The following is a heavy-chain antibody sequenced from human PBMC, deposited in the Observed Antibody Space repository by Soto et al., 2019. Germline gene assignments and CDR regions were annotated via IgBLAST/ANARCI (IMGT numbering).Heavy chain of an antibody. CDR3: ARERGAVTGDYFDC. D-gene: IGHD6-19*01. CDR1: GFTFSGLY. CDR2: IDSSGVKK. V-gene: IGHV3-11*01. J-gene: IGHJ4*02. Sequence: QVQLTESGGGLVKPGGSLRLSCAASGFTFSGLYMSWIRQAPGKGLEWVSCIDSSGVKKYYAESVRGRFTISRDNAKNSLYLQMNSLRAEDTAVYYCARERGAVTGDYFDCWGQGTLVTVSS.